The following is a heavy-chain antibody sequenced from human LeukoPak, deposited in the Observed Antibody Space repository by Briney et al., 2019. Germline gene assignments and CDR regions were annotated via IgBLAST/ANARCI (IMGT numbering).Heavy chain of an antibody. D-gene: IGHD2-2*01. CDR3: AKGGQVVPAADAFDI. V-gene: IGHV3-33*06. CDR1: GFTFSSYG. CDR2: IWYDGSNK. J-gene: IGHJ3*02. Sequence: GRSLRLSCAASGFTFSSYGMHWVRRAPGKGLEWVAVIWYDGSNKYYADSVKGRFTISRDNSKNTLYLQMNSLRAEDTAVYYCAKGGQVVPAADAFDIWGQGTMVTVSS.